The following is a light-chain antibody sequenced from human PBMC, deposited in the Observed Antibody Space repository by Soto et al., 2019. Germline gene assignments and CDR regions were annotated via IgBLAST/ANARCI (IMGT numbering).Light chain of an antibody. J-gene: IGLJ2*01. V-gene: IGLV1-44*01. CDR2: NND. CDR1: YSNFGSNP. CDR3: AAWDDSLNGPV. Sequence: QSVLTQPPSASGTPGQRVTISCSGTYSNFGSNPVTWYRQLPGTAPKLLIYNNDQRPSGFPGRYSGSKSGTSASLAISGLQSEDEADYYCAAWDDSLNGPVFGGGTKVTVL.